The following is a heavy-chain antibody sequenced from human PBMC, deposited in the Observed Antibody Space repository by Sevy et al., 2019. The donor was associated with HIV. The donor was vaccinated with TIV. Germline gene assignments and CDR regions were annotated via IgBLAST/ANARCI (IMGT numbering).Heavy chain of an antibody. CDR1: GGTFSSYA. CDR3: ARSDGCSGGSCYYYYYYMDV. Sequence: ASVKVSCKASGGTFSSYAISWVRQAPGQGLEWMGGIIPIFGTANYAQKFQGRVTITADKSTSTAYMELSSLRSEDTAVDYCARSDGCSGGSCYYYYYYMDVWGKGTTVTVSS. J-gene: IGHJ6*03. CDR2: IIPIFGTA. D-gene: IGHD2-15*01. V-gene: IGHV1-69*06.